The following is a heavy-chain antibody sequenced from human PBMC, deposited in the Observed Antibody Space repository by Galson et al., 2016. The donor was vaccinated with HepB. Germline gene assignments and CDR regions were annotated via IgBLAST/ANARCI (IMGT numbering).Heavy chain of an antibody. J-gene: IGHJ5*02. D-gene: IGHD1-26*01. Sequence: SLRLSCAAFGFTFSSYSMHWVRQAPRKGPVWVARVSTDGSSTAYADSVQGRFTISRDNAKNTLYLQMNSLRAEDTAVYYCASTPFGRATGINWFDPWGQGTLVIVSS. CDR3: ASTPFGRATGINWFDP. V-gene: IGHV3-74*03. CDR1: GFTFSSYS. CDR2: VSTDGSST.